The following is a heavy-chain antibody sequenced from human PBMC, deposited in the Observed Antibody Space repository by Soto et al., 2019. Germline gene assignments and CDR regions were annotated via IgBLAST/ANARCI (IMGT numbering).Heavy chain of an antibody. CDR3: ARWAVDDFWSGYYSDY. Sequence: QVQLVESGGGLVKPGGSLRLSCAASGFTFSDYFMSWIRQAPGKGLEWVSSISSSDSTIYYADSVKGRFTISRDNAKNSLYLQMNSLRAEDTAVYYCARWAVDDFWSGYYSDYWGQGTLVTVSS. J-gene: IGHJ4*02. V-gene: IGHV3-11*01. CDR2: ISSSDSTI. CDR1: GFTFSDYF. D-gene: IGHD3-3*01.